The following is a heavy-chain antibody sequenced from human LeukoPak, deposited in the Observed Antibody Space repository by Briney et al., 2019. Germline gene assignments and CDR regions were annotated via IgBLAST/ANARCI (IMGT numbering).Heavy chain of an antibody. J-gene: IGHJ6*02. CDR1: GGSLSSSSYY. D-gene: IGHD3-16*01. CDR2: IYYSGST. V-gene: IGHV4-39*07. CDR3: ARLRGNYYGMDV. Sequence: PSETLSLTCTVSGGSLSSSSYYWGWIRQPPGKGLEWIGSIYYSGSTYYNPSLKSRVTISVDTSKNQFSLKLSSVTAADTAVYYCARLRGNYYGMDVWGQGTTVTVSS.